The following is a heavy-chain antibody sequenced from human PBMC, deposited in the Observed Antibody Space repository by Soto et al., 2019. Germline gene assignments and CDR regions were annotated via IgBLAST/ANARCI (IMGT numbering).Heavy chain of an antibody. CDR3: ARGIDYGDYEEHWYFDL. Sequence: QVQLQQWGAGLLKPSETLSLTCAVYGGSFSGYYWSWIRQPPGKGLEWIGEINHSGSTNYNPSLKSRVTISVDTSKNQFSLNLSSVTAADTAVYYCARGIDYGDYEEHWYFDLWGRGTLVTVSS. J-gene: IGHJ2*01. CDR2: INHSGST. V-gene: IGHV4-34*01. D-gene: IGHD4-17*01. CDR1: GGSFSGYY.